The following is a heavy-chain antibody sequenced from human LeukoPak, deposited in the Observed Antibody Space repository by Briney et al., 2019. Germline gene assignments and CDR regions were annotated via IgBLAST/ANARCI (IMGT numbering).Heavy chain of an antibody. Sequence: ASVTLSFKASGYTFASYYMHWVRQAPGQGLEWVGIINPSGGGTSHTQNFQGRVTMTRDTSTSTVYMELSSLRSQDTAVYYCARGTHNWYFDLWGRGTLVTVSS. V-gene: IGHV1-46*01. CDR3: ARGTHNWYFDL. J-gene: IGHJ2*01. D-gene: IGHD1-14*01. CDR2: INPSGGGT. CDR1: GYTFASYY.